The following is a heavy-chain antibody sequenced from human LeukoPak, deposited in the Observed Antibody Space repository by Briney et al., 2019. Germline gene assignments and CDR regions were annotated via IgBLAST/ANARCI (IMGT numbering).Heavy chain of an antibody. Sequence: SETLSLTCAVYGGSFSGYYWSWIRQPPGKGLEWIGEINHSGSTNYNPSLKSRVTISVDTSKNQFSLKLSSVTAADTAVYYCARDVSSIAARAKFDPWGQGTLVTVSS. J-gene: IGHJ5*02. D-gene: IGHD6-6*01. CDR3: ARDVSSIAARAKFDP. V-gene: IGHV4-34*01. CDR2: INHSGST. CDR1: GGSFSGYY.